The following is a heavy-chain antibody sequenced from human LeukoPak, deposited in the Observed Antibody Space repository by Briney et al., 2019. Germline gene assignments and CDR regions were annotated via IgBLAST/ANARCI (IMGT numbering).Heavy chain of an antibody. CDR3: AKVQGQRYYYYYYGMDV. D-gene: IGHD5-24*01. J-gene: IGHJ6*02. CDR1: GFTFSSYA. Sequence: GGSLRLSCAASGFTFSSYAMSWVRQAPGKGLEWVSAISGSGGSTYYADSVKGRFTISRDNSKNTLYLQMNNLRAEDTAVYYCAKVQGQRYYYYYYGMDVWGQGTTVTVSS. V-gene: IGHV3-23*01. CDR2: ISGSGGST.